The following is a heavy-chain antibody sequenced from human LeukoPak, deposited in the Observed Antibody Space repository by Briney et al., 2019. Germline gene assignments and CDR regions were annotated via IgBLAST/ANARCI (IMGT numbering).Heavy chain of an antibody. J-gene: IGHJ5*02. CDR3: ARRRYYGSGSYLGAPFDP. CDR2: IYPGDSDT. CDR1: GYSFTSYW. Sequence: GESLKISCKGSGYSFTSYWIGWVRQMPGKGLEWMGIIYPGDSDTRYSPSFQGQVTLSADKSISTAYLQWSSLKASDTAMYYCARRRYYGSGSYLGAPFDPWGQGTLVTVSS. V-gene: IGHV5-51*01. D-gene: IGHD3-10*01.